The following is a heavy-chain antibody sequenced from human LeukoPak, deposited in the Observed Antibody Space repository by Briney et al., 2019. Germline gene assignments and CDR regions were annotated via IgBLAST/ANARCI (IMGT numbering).Heavy chain of an antibody. D-gene: IGHD3-3*01. CDR3: ARAKIDFWSLFDY. J-gene: IGHJ4*02. Sequence: PSETLSLTCAAYGGSFSGYYWSWICQPPGKGLEWIGEINHSGSTNYNPSLKSRVTISVDTSKNQFSLKLSSVTAADTAVYYCARAKIDFWSLFDYWGQGTLVTVSS. V-gene: IGHV4-34*01. CDR2: INHSGST. CDR1: GGSFSGYY.